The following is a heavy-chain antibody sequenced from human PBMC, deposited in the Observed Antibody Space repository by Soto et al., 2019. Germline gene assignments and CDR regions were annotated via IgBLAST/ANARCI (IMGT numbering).Heavy chain of an antibody. D-gene: IGHD6-6*01. Sequence: GGSLRLSCAASGFTFSSYAMHWVRQAPGKGLEWVAVISYDGSNKYYADSVKGRFTISRDNSKNTLYLQMNSLRAEDTAVYCCASYSSSGYWGQGTLVTVSS. J-gene: IGHJ4*02. CDR2: ISYDGSNK. CDR1: GFTFSSYA. CDR3: ASYSSSGY. V-gene: IGHV3-30-3*01.